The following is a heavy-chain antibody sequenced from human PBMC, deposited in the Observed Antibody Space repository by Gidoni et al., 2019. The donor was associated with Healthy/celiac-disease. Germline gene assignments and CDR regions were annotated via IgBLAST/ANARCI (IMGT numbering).Heavy chain of an antibody. Sequence: QLQLQESGPGLVKPSETLSLTCTVSGGSLSSSSYYWGWIRQPPGKGLEWIGSIYYSGSTYYNPSLKSRVTISVDTSKNQFSLKLSSVTAADTAVYYCARLAGRAAAGKNYFDYWGQGTLVTVSS. D-gene: IGHD6-13*01. CDR3: ARLAGRAAAGKNYFDY. J-gene: IGHJ4*02. CDR2: IYYSGST. V-gene: IGHV4-39*01. CDR1: GGSLSSSSYY.